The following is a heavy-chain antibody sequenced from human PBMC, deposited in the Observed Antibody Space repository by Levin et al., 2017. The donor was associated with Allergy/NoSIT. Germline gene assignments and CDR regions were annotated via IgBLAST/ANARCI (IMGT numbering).Heavy chain of an antibody. CDR3: AISLREAAFDI. V-gene: IGHV3-30*03. Sequence: GESLKISCAASGFTFSSYGMHWVRQAPGKGLEWVAVISYDGSNKYYADSVKGRFTISRDNSKNTLYLQMNSLRAEDTAVYYCAISLREAAFDIWGQGTMVTVSS. D-gene: IGHD1-26*01. CDR1: GFTFSSYG. J-gene: IGHJ3*02. CDR2: ISYDGSNK.